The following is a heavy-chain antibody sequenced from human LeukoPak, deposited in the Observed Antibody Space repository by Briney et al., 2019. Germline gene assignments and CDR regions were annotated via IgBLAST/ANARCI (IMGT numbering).Heavy chain of an antibody. J-gene: IGHJ6*02. CDR3: ARVPNYFGMDV. V-gene: IGHV4-59*01. CDR2: IYYSGSP. Sequence: KPSETLSLTCTVSGGSITNYYWSWIRQPPGKGLECIGYIYYSGSPNYNPSLKSRVTISVDTSKNQFSLKLSSATAADTAVYYCARVPNYFGMDVWGQGTTVTVSS. CDR1: GGSITNYY.